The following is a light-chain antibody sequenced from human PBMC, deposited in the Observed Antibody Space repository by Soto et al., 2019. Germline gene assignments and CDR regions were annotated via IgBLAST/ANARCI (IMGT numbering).Light chain of an antibody. J-gene: IGKJ1*01. CDR1: QSVSNNY. V-gene: IGKV3-20*01. CDR3: QQYGSSGT. CDR2: GAS. Sequence: EIMFTQSPCTLSLSPGERATLSCRASQSVSNNYLAWYQQKPGQAPRLLIYGASNRATGIPDRFSGSGSGTDFTLTISRLEPEDFAVYYCQQYGSSGTFGQGTKVDIK.